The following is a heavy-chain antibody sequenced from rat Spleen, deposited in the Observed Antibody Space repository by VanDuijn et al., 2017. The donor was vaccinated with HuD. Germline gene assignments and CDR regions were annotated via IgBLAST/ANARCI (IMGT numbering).Heavy chain of an antibody. J-gene: IGHJ2*01. Sequence: EVQLVETGGGLVQPGRSLKLSCVASGFTFSNHWMYWIRQAPGKGLEWVSSISTDGGSTYYPDSVKGRFTFSRDNAENTVYLQMNGLRSEDTATYYCTRVNYGGYRGSYFDYWGQGVMVTVSS. V-gene: IGHV5-58*01. CDR3: TRVNYGGYRGSYFDY. CDR1: GFTFSNHW. CDR2: ISTDGGST. D-gene: IGHD1-11*01.